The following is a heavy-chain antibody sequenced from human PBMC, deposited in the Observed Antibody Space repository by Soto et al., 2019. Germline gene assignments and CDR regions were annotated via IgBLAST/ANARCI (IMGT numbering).Heavy chain of an antibody. CDR3: AHLGVPAAIYYYYGMDV. J-gene: IGHJ6*02. CDR2: IYWNDDK. Sequence: SGPTLVKPTQTLTLTCTFSGFSLSTSGVGVGWIRQPPGKALEWLALIYWNDDKRYSPSLKSRLTITKDTSKNQVVLTMTNMDPVDTATYYCAHLGVPAAIYYYYGMDVWGQGTTVTVSS. V-gene: IGHV2-5*01. CDR1: GFSLSTSGVG. D-gene: IGHD2-2*02.